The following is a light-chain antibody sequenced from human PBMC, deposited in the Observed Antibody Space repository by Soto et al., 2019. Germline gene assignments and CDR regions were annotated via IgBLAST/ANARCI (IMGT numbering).Light chain of an antibody. CDR3: QQYGSTRWT. J-gene: IGKJ1*01. Sequence: IVVTQCAVTLTLPPAEPATPSCSARQSGSSNYVAWFHQKPGQAPRLLIYGASSRATGVPDRFSGSGSGTDFTLTISRLEPEDFAVYYCQQYGSTRWTFGQGTKVDIK. CDR2: GAS. V-gene: IGKV3-20*01. CDR1: QSGSSNY.